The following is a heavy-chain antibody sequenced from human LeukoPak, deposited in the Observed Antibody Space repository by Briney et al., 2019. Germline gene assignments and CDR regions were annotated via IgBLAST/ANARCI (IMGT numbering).Heavy chain of an antibody. CDR3: AREHWNFDY. J-gene: IGHJ4*02. CDR2: ISGSGEST. V-gene: IGHV3-23*01. CDR1: GFTFSSYA. D-gene: IGHD1-1*01. Sequence: GGSLRLSCAASGFTFSSYAMTWVRQAPGKGLEWVSEISGSGESTYYGDSVKGRFTISRDNSKNTLYLQMNSLRAGDTAIYYCAREHWNFDYWGQGTLVTVSS.